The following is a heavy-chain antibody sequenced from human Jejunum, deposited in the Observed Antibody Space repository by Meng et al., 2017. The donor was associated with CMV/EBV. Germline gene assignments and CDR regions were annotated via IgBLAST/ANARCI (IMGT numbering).Heavy chain of an antibody. J-gene: IGHJ4*02. D-gene: IGHD4/OR15-4a*01. CDR1: GYTFTSYS. CDR3: ARGPLLTSSHYYCEN. V-gene: IGHV1-46*01. Sequence: SGYTFTSYSIHWVRQAPGQGLEWMGIINLSGDRSIYAQPFQGRVTITGDTSTSTIDMELSGLRPEDTAIYYCARGPLLTSSHYYCENWGQGTLVTVSS. CDR2: INLSGDRS.